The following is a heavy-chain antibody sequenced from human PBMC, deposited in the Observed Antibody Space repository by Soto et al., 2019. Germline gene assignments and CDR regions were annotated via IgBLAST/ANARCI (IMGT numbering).Heavy chain of an antibody. J-gene: IGHJ4*02. Sequence: PSETLSLTCTVSGGSSSGGGDYWSWIRQPPGKRLEWIGYIYYSGSTNSNPSLNSRVTISIDTSKNHFSLKLSSVTAADTAVYYCARDASNTTGYYPLDYWGQGTLVTVSS. CDR1: GGSSSGGGDY. CDR3: ARDASNTTGYYPLDY. V-gene: IGHV4-61*03. CDR2: IYYSGST. D-gene: IGHD3-22*01.